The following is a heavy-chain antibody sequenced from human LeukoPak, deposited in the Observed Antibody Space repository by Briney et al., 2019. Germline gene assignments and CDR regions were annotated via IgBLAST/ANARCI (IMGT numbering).Heavy chain of an antibody. CDR2: IYYSGST. CDR1: GGSISSYY. CDR3: ARGSGGYGDPYYFDY. D-gene: IGHD4-17*01. Sequence: SETLSLTCTVSGGSISSYYWSWIRQPPGKGLEWIGYIYYSGSTNYNPSHKSRVTISVDTSKNQFSLKLSSVTAADTAVYYCARGSGGYGDPYYFDYWGQGTLVTVSS. V-gene: IGHV4-59*01. J-gene: IGHJ4*02.